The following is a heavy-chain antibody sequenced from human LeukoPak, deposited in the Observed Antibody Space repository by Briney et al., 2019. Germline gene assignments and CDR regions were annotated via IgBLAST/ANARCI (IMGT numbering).Heavy chain of an antibody. J-gene: IGHJ6*03. V-gene: IGHV1-18*01. D-gene: IGHD1-26*01. CDR3: VQAGATSPFGYYYYMDV. CDR1: GYTFTSYG. CDR2: ISAYNGNT. Sequence: ASVKVSCKASGYTFTSYGISWVRQAPGQGLEWMGWISAYNGNTNYAQKLQGRVTMTTDTPTSTAYMELRSLRSDDTAVYYCVQAGATSPFGYYYYMDVWGKGTTVTVSS.